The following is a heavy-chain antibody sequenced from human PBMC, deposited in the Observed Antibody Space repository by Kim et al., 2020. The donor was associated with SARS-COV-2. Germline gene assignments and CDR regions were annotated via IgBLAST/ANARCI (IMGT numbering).Heavy chain of an antibody. V-gene: IGHV1-24*01. CDR3: ATDRISGWYSDAFDI. CDR2: FDPEDGET. D-gene: IGHD6-19*01. Sequence: ASVKVSCKVSGYTLTELSMHWVRQAPGKGLEWMGGFDPEDGETIYAQKFQGRVTMTEDTSTDTAYMELSSLRSEDTAVYYCATDRISGWYSDAFDIWGQGTMVTVSS. CDR1: GYTLTELS. J-gene: IGHJ3*02.